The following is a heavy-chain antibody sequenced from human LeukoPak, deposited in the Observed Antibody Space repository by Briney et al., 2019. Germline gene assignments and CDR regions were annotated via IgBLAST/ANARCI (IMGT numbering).Heavy chain of an antibody. D-gene: IGHD3-9*01. Sequence: GEPLKISCKGSGYSFTSYWIAWVRQLPGKGLEWMGIIYPGDSDTRYNPSFQGQVTISADKSISTAYLQWSSLKASDTAMYYCARAWDGADWLSGYWGQGTLVTVSS. CDR2: IYPGDSDT. J-gene: IGHJ4*02. CDR1: GYSFTSYW. V-gene: IGHV5-51*01. CDR3: ARAWDGADWLSGY.